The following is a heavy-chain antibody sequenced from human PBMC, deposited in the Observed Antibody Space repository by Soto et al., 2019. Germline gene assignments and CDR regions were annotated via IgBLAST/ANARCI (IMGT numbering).Heavy chain of an antibody. D-gene: IGHD2-2*02. J-gene: IGHJ1*01. Sequence: QITLKESGPALVKPTQTLTLTCTFSGFSLRTSGVAVGWIRQPPGKALEWLALIYWDDDDRYTPSLRSRLTITKDTSKIQVVLTRTNMDPVDTATYGCAHTIRFAEYFQHWGQGTLVPVSS. CDR1: GFSLRTSGVA. CDR3: AHTIRFAEYFQH. CDR2: IYWDDDD. V-gene: IGHV2-5*02.